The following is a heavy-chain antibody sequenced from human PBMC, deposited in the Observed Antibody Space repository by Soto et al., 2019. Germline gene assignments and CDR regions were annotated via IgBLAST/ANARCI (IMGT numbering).Heavy chain of an antibody. Sequence: LRLSCAASGFPFSDHAMHWVRQAPGEGLQWVSAITGSGDSTYYADSVKGRFTISRDNSKNSLYLQMNSLRIEDTAVYFCAKDLYVQPPSGWFDPWGQGTLVTVSS. D-gene: IGHD1-26*01. CDR1: GFPFSDHA. CDR2: ITGSGDST. CDR3: AKDLYVQPPSGWFDP. J-gene: IGHJ5*02. V-gene: IGHV3-23*01.